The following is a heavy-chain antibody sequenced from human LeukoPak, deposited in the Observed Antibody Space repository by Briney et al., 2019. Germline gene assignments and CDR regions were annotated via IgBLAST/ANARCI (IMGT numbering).Heavy chain of an antibody. CDR3: AKRENWGAIDY. J-gene: IGHJ4*02. CDR2: ISSSSSYI. Sequence: GGSLRLSCAASGFTFSSYSMNWVRQAPGKGLEWVSSISSSSSYIYYADSVKGRFTISRDNSKDTLYLQMNSLRVEDTAVYYCAKRENWGAIDYWGQGNLVTVSS. CDR1: GFTFSSYS. V-gene: IGHV3-21*04. D-gene: IGHD7-27*01.